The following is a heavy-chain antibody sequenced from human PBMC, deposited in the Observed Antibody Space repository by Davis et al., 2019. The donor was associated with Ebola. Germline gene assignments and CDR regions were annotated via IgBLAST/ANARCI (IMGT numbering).Heavy chain of an antibody. V-gene: IGHV4-59*12. CDR1: GGSISSYY. CDR2: IYYSVST. D-gene: IGHD2/OR15-2a*01. CDR3: ARGPNIWHLDY. Sequence: GSLRLSCTVSGGSISSYYWSWIRQPPGKGLECIGYIYYSVSTNYNPSLKSRVTISVDTSKNQFSLKLSSVTAADTAVYYCARGPNIWHLDYWGQGTLVTVSS. J-gene: IGHJ4*02.